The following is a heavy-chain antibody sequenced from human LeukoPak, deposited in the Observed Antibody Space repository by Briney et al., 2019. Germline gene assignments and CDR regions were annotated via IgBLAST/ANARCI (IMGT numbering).Heavy chain of an antibody. Sequence: SGPTLVKPTQTLTLTCTFSGFSMNTNRVCVGWIRQPPGKALEWLTLICWDDDKRYSPSLKTSLTITQDTSKNQVVLTVTNVDPVDTATYYCVRGSLEGGFDYWGQGIMVIASS. D-gene: IGHD3-16*01. V-gene: IGHV2-5*02. J-gene: IGHJ4*02. CDR2: ICWDDDK. CDR3: VRGSLEGGFDY. CDR1: GFSMNTNRVC.